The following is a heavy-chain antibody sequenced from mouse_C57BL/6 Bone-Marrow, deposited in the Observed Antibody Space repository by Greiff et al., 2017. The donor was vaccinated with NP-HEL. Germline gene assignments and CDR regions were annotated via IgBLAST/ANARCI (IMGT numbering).Heavy chain of an antibody. CDR2: IDPSDSET. J-gene: IGHJ1*03. Sequence: VQLQQSGAELVRPGSSVKLSCKASGYTFTSYWMHWVKQRPIQGLEWIGNIDPSDSETHYNQKFKDKATLTVDKSSSTAYMQLSSLTSEDSAVYYCAREITTVVAKYFDVWGTGTTVTVSS. CDR3: AREITTVVAKYFDV. V-gene: IGHV1-52*01. D-gene: IGHD1-1*01. CDR1: GYTFTSYW.